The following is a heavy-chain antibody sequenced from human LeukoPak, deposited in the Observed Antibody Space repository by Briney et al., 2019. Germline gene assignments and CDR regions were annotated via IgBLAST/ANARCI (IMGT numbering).Heavy chain of an antibody. CDR1: GYTFTSYD. Sequence: ASVKVSCKASGYTFTSYDINWVRQATGQGLEWMGWMNPNSGNTGYAQKFQGRVTMTRNTSISTAYMELSSLRSEDTAVYYCASSYYDFWSGYYIDLFPYGMDVWGQGTTVTVSS. V-gene: IGHV1-8*01. CDR3: ASSYYDFWSGYYIDLFPYGMDV. J-gene: IGHJ6*02. CDR2: MNPNSGNT. D-gene: IGHD3-3*01.